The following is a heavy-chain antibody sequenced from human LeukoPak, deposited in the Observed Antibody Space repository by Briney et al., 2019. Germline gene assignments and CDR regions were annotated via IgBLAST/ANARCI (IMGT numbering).Heavy chain of an antibody. Sequence: PGGSLRLSCAASGFTFSSYGMSWVRQAPGKGLEWVSAISGSGGSTYYADSVKGRFTISRDNSKNTLYLQMNSLRAEDTAVYYCAKLSGYCSGGSCSPIFDYWGQGTLVTVSS. CDR2: ISGSGGST. CDR1: GFTFSSYG. D-gene: IGHD2-15*01. J-gene: IGHJ4*02. V-gene: IGHV3-23*01. CDR3: AKLSGYCSGGSCSPIFDY.